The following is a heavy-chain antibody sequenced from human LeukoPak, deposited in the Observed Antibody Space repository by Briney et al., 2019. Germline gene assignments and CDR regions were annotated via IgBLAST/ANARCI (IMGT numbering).Heavy chain of an antibody. V-gene: IGHV4-59*01. CDR2: IYYSGST. CDR3: ARGPPGHILGVVVPAAISGFDP. J-gene: IGHJ5*02. Sequence: SETLSLTCTVSGGSISSYYWSWIRQPPGKGLEWIGYIYYSGSTNYNPSLNSRVTISVDTSKNQFSLKLSSVTAADTAVYYCARGPPGHILGVVVPAAISGFDPWGQGTLVTVSS. D-gene: IGHD2-2*01. CDR1: GGSISSYY.